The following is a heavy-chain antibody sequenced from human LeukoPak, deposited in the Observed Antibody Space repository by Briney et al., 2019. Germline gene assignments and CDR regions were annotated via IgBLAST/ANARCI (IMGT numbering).Heavy chain of an antibody. CDR1: GGSFSGYY. D-gene: IGHD4-17*01. CDR2: INHSGST. V-gene: IGHV4-34*01. Sequence: PSETLSLTCAVYGGSFSGYYWSWIRQPPGKGLERIGEINHSGSTNYNPSLKSRVTISVDTSKNQFSLKLSSVTAADTAVYYCARGPRTTVTPLRAFDIWGQGTMVTVSS. J-gene: IGHJ3*02. CDR3: ARGPRTTVTPLRAFDI.